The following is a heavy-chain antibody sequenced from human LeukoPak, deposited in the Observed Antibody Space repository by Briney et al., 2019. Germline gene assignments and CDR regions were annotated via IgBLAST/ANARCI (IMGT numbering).Heavy chain of an antibody. V-gene: IGHV6-1*01. D-gene: IGHD1-14*01. CDR3: AVWNHHRGYFDL. J-gene: IGHJ5*02. CDR1: GDSVLSNIVA. CDR2: TYYRSKWYS. Sequence: SQTLSLTCAISGDSVLSNIVAWNWIRQSPSRGLEWLGRTYYRSKWYSDYAVSVKSRIIINPDTSKNHFSLHLNSVTPEDTAVYYCAVWNHHRGYFDLWGQGTLVTVSS.